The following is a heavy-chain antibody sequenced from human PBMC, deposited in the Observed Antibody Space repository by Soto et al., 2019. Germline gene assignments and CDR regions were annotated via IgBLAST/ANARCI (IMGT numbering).Heavy chain of an antibody. D-gene: IGHD3-10*01. J-gene: IGHJ3*02. CDR1: GFTFSSYA. CDR3: VNGQFGAFFAFDI. CDR2: ISGSGGST. V-gene: IGHV3-23*01. Sequence: GGSLRLSCAASGFTFSSYAMSWVRQAPGKGLEWVSAISGSGGSTYYADSVKGRFTISRDNSKNTLYLQMNSLRAEDTAVYYCVNGQFGAFFAFDIWCQATMVTVSS.